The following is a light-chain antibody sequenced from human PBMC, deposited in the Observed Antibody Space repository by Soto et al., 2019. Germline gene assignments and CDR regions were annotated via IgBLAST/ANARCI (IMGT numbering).Light chain of an antibody. CDR2: KAS. V-gene: IGKV1-5*03. CDR1: QSISSW. Sequence: DIQMTQSPSTLSASVGDRVTITCRASQSISSWLAWYQQKPGKAPKVLIYKASSLESGVPSRFSGSGSGTDFTLTISSLQPDDFATYYCQQYKSHWTFGQGSKVEIK. J-gene: IGKJ1*01. CDR3: QQYKSHWT.